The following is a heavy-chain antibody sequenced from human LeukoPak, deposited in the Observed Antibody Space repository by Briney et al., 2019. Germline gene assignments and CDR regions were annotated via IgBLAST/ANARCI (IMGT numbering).Heavy chain of an antibody. V-gene: IGHV3-48*03. CDR2: ISSSGSTI. CDR1: GFTFSSYE. D-gene: IGHD3-9*01. Sequence: GGSLRLSCAASGFTFSSYEMNWVRQAPGKGLEWVSYISSSGSTIYYADSVKGRFTISRDNAKNSLYLQMNSLRAEDTAVYYCARVSRDYDILTGRVVSGWFDPWGQGTLVTVSS. J-gene: IGHJ5*02. CDR3: ARVSRDYDILTGRVVSGWFDP.